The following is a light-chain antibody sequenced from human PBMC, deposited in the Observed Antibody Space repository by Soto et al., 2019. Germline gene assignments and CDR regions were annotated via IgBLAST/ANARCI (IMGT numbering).Light chain of an antibody. V-gene: IGKV3-20*01. Sequence: EIVLTQSPGTLSLSPGERATLSCRASQSVSSNYLAWYQQKPGQAPRLLTYGATSRATGIPDRFSGSGSGTDFTLTISRLEPEDFAVYYCQQDGSSPLTFGGGTKV. CDR3: QQDGSSPLT. CDR2: GAT. J-gene: IGKJ4*01. CDR1: QSVSSNY.